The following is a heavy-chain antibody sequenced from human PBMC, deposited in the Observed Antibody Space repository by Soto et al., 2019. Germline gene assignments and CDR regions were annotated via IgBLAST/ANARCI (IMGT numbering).Heavy chain of an antibody. J-gene: IGHJ6*02. V-gene: IGHV1-46*01. CDR1: GYTFAIYC. D-gene: IGHD2-15*01. CDR2: INPSVGSA. CDR3: ARGSGGSSYYYYGMDV. Sequence: GASVKVSCKASGYTFAIYCMHWVRQAPGQGLEWMGIINPSVGSANYAQKFQGRVTITADESTSTAYMELSSLRSEDTAVYYCARGSGGSSYYYYGMDVWGQGTTVTVSS.